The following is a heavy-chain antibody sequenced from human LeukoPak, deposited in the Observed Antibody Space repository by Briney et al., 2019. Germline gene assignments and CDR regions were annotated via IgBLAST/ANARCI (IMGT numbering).Heavy chain of an antibody. Sequence: PGGSLRLSCAASGFTFSSYSMNWVRRAPGKGLEWVSSISSSSSYIYYADSVKGRFTISRDNAKNSLYLQMNSLRAEDAAVYYYASSGWAGPYYFDYWGQGTLVTVSS. CDR2: ISSSSSYI. J-gene: IGHJ4*02. D-gene: IGHD6-19*01. V-gene: IGHV3-21*01. CDR3: ASSGWAGPYYFDY. CDR1: GFTFSSYS.